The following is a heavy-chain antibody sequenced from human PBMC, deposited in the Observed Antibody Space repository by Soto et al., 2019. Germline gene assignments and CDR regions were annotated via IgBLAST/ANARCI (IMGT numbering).Heavy chain of an antibody. V-gene: IGHV1-8*01. CDR3: ARGLAVATYYYYYMDV. CDR2: MNPNSGNT. CDR1: GYTFTSYD. J-gene: IGHJ6*03. D-gene: IGHD5-12*01. Sequence: VKVSCKASGYTFTSYDINWVRQATGQGLEWMGWMNPNSGNTGYAQKFQGRVTMTRNTSISTAYMELSSLRSEDTAVYYCARGLAVATYYYYYMDVWGKGTTVT.